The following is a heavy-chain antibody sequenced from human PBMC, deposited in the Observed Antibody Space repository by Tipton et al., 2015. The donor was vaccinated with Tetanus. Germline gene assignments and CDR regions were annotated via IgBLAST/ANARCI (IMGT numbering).Heavy chain of an antibody. CDR3: ARKAVSGFYFDY. D-gene: IGHD3-10*01. J-gene: IGHJ4*02. Sequence: SLRLSCAASGFTFSSYNMNWVRQAPGKGLEWVSHISGTGTTVDYADSVKGRFTISRDNAKNSLYLQMNSLRDEDTAVYYCARKAVSGFYFDYWGQGTLVTVSS. CDR1: GFTFSSYN. CDR2: ISGTGTTV. V-gene: IGHV3-48*02.